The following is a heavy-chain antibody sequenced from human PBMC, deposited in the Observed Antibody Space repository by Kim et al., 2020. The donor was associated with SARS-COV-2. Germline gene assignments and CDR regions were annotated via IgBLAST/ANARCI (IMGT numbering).Heavy chain of an antibody. V-gene: IGHV3-23*01. Sequence: GGSLRLSCAASGFTFSSYAMSWVRQAPGKGLEWVSAISGSGGSTYYADSVKGRFTISRDNSKNTLYLQMNSLRAEDTAVYYCAKAGGQQLVPHYYYYGMDVWGQGTTVTVSS. CDR2: ISGSGGST. D-gene: IGHD6-13*01. CDR1: GFTFSSYA. CDR3: AKAGGQQLVPHYYYYGMDV. J-gene: IGHJ6*02.